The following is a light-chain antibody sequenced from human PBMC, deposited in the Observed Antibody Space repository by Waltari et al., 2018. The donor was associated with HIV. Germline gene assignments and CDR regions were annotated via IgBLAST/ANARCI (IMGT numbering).Light chain of an antibody. J-gene: IGLJ2*01. Sequence: SYVLTQPPSVSVAPGKTARITCWGENIGSKSVNWYQKQPGQVPVMVIYHDTDRPSWIPDRFSGSNSEDTATLTIRRVEAGDEADYFCQVWDTNTDQYVIFGGGTNLAV. V-gene: IGLV3-21*01. CDR3: QVWDTNTDQYVI. CDR1: NIGSKS. CDR2: HDT.